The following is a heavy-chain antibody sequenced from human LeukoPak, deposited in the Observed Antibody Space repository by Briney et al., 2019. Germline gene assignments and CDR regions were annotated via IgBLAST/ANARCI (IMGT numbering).Heavy chain of an antibody. D-gene: IGHD3-3*01. V-gene: IGHV3-21*01. CDR3: ARGHFGVVLDY. J-gene: IGHJ4*02. CDR1: GFTISSYS. Sequence: SGGSLRLSCAVSGFTISSYSMIWVRQAPGKGLEWVSSIRGDSTKTGHADSLMGRFTISRDNAKKSLYLQMNSLRAEDTAVYYCARGHFGVVLDYWGQGALVTVSS. CDR2: IRGDSTKT.